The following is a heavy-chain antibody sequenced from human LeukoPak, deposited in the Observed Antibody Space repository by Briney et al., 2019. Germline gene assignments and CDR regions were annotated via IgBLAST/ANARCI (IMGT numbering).Heavy chain of an antibody. V-gene: IGHV4-59*05. CDR2: IYYSGST. J-gene: IGHJ4*02. Sequence: PSETLSLTCTVSGSMYNYYWSWIRQPPGKGLEWIGSIYYSGSTYYNPSLKSRVTISVDTSKNQFSLKLSSVTAADTAVYYCARRGFVVSKDQRRDTNDYWGQGTLVTVSS. D-gene: IGHD5-12*01. CDR3: ARRGFVVSKDQRRDTNDY. CDR1: GSMYNYY.